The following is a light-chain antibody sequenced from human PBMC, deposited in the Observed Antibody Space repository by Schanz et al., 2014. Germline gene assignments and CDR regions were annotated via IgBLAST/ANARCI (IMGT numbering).Light chain of an antibody. J-gene: IGKJ4*01. CDR3: QQLNSPRT. CDR1: QSISRW. CDR2: DAS. V-gene: IGKV1-5*01. Sequence: DIQMTQSPSTLSASVGDRVSITCRASQSISRWVAWYQQKPGKAPKLLIYDASSLEGGVPSRFSGSGFGTEFTLTISSLQPEDFATYYCQQLNSPRTFGGGTKVEIK.